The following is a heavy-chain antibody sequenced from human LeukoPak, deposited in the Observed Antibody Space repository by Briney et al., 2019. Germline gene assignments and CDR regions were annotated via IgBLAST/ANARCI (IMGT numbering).Heavy chain of an antibody. CDR3: AKVIAVAGVFDY. V-gene: IGHV3-23*01. J-gene: IGHJ4*02. D-gene: IGHD6-19*01. Sequence: GGSLRLFCAASGFTFSSYGMSWVRQAPGKGLEWVSAISGSGGSTYYADSVKGRFTISRDNSKNTLYLQMNSLRAEDTAVYYCAKVIAVAGVFDYWGQGTLVTVSS. CDR1: GFTFSSYG. CDR2: ISGSGGST.